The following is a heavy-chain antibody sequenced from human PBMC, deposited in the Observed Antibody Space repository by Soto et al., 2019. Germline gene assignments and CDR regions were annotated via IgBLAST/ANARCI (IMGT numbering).Heavy chain of an antibody. D-gene: IGHD3-9*01. CDR3: AREYYDILTGPYGMDV. J-gene: IGHJ6*02. V-gene: IGHV4-31*03. CDR1: GGSISSGGYY. CDR2: IYYSGST. Sequence: SETLSLTCTVSGGSISSGGYYWSWIRQHPGKGLEWIGYIYYSGSTYYNPSLKSRVTISVDTSKNQFSLKLSSVTAADTAVYYCAREYYDILTGPYGMDVWGQGTTVTVSS.